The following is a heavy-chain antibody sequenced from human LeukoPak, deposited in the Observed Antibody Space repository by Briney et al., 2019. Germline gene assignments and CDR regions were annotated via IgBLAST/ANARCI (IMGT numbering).Heavy chain of an antibody. CDR3: AKVMGSSGWSSY. D-gene: IGHD6-19*01. J-gene: IGHJ4*02. CDR2: IRYDGSNK. Sequence: GGSLRLSYAASGFTFSSYGMHWVRQAPGKGLEWVAFIRYDGSNKYYADSMKGRFTISRDNSKNTLYLQMNSLRAEDTAVYYCAKVMGSSGWSSYWGQGTLVTVSS. CDR1: GFTFSSYG. V-gene: IGHV3-30*02.